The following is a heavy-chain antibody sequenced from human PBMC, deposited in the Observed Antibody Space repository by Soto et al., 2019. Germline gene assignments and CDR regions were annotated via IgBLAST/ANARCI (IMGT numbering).Heavy chain of an antibody. CDR3: AIEMTQLWCLDY. V-gene: IGHV3-48*02. D-gene: IGHD5-18*01. Sequence: GGSLRLSCAASGFNFRGYSMNWVRQAPGKGLEWVSYISSSSSSIHYADSVKGRFTISRDNAKNSLYLQMNSLRDEDTAVYYCAIEMTQLWCLDYWGQGTLVTVSS. CDR1: GFNFRGYS. J-gene: IGHJ4*02. CDR2: ISSSSSSI.